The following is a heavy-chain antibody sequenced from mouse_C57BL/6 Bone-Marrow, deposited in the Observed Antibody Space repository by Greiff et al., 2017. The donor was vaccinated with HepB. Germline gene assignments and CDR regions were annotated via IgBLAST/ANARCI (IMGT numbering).Heavy chain of an antibody. D-gene: IGHD1-1*01. Sequence: EVKLQESGGDLVKPGGSLKLSCAASGFTFSSYGMSWVRQTPDKRLEWVATISSGGSYTYYPDSVKGRFTISRDNAKNTLYLQMSSLKSEDTAMYYCARRVLLRYGWYFDVWGTGTTVTVSS. V-gene: IGHV5-6*02. CDR2: ISSGGSYT. J-gene: IGHJ1*03. CDR1: GFTFSSYG. CDR3: ARRVLLRYGWYFDV.